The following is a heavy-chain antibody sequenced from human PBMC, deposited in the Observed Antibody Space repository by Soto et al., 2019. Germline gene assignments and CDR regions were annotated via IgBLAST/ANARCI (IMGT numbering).Heavy chain of an antibody. D-gene: IGHD5-18*01. CDR1: GGSISTSSYC. V-gene: IGHV4-39*01. CDR3: ARRGYSSRTPNYYMDV. Sequence: SETLSLTCTVSGGSISTSSYCWGWIRQPPGKGLEWIGSIYYSGSTNYNPSLKSRVTISVDTSKNQCSLKLSSVTAADTAVYYCARRGYSSRTPNYYMDVWGKGTTVTVSS. CDR2: IYYSGST. J-gene: IGHJ6*03.